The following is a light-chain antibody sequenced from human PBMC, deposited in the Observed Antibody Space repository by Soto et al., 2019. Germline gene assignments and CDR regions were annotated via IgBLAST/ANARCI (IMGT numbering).Light chain of an antibody. CDR3: QQYHTWPPIT. CDR2: ETS. Sequence: EIVLTQSPGTLSLSPGERATLSCRASQSVSSSYLAWYQQKPGQAPRLLIYETSTRANGIPARFSGSGSGTDFTLSISSLQPGDVGIYSCQQYHTWPPITFGQGTRLEIK. CDR1: QSVSSSY. J-gene: IGKJ5*01. V-gene: IGKV3-20*01.